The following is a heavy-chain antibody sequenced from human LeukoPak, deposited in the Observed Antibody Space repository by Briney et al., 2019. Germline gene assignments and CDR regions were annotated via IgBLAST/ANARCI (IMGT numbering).Heavy chain of an antibody. J-gene: IGHJ4*02. CDR2: SSGSGGTT. Sequence: GGSLRLSCGASGFTFSSYGMSWVRQAPGKGLEWVSSSSGSGGTTYYADSVKGRFTLSRDNSKNTLYLQMNSLRAEDTAVYYCAKGSRSLRFGEAGDYWGQGTLVTVSS. D-gene: IGHD3-10*01. V-gene: IGHV3-23*01. CDR1: GFTFSSYG. CDR3: AKGSRSLRFGEAGDY.